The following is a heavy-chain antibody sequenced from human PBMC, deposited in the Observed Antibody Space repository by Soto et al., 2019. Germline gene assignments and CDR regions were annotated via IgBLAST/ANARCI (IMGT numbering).Heavy chain of an antibody. CDR2: IHHSGPT. J-gene: IGHJ4*02. D-gene: IGHD1-20*01. Sequence: QVQLQESGPGLVEPSGTLSLTCKVAGDSISGSEWWSWVRQPPGKGLEWIAEIHHSGPTNYNPSLKSRVTITVDPSHNRFSLMLSSLTAADTAVYYCARGGITTVRNFYFDHWGQGILVTVSS. V-gene: IGHV4-4*02. CDR1: GDSISGSEW. CDR3: ARGGITTVRNFYFDH.